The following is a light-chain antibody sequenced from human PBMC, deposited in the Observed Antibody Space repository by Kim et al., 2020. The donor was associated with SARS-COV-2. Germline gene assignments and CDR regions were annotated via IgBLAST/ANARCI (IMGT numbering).Light chain of an antibody. CDR1: HGIGSY. Sequence: DIHMTQSPSSVSASVGDRVTITCRASHGIGSYLAWYQQKPGKAPKLLIYTASSLQSGVPSRFSGSGSGTDFTLTISSLHPEDFATYYCQQANNFPFTFGPGTKVDIK. CDR2: TAS. CDR3: QQANNFPFT. J-gene: IGKJ3*01. V-gene: IGKV1-12*02.